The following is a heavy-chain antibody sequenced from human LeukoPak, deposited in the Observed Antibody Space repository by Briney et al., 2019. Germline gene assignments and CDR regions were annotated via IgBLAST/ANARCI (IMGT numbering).Heavy chain of an antibody. CDR1: GYTFTNYY. Sequence: GASVKVSCKASGYTFTNYYMHWVRQAPGQGLEWMGIINPSGGSTSYAQKFQGRVTMTRDTSTSTVYMELSSLRSEDTAVYYCAKSRPGDIAVGDNWGQGTLVTVSS. J-gene: IGHJ4*02. CDR2: INPSGGST. V-gene: IGHV1-46*01. CDR3: AKSRPGDIAVGDN. D-gene: IGHD6-19*01.